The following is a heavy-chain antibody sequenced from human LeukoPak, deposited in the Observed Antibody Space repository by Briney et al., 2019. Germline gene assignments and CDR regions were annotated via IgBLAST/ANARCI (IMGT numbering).Heavy chain of an antibody. CDR2: IYYSGST. CDR1: GGSISSYY. D-gene: IGHD3-22*01. Sequence: SETLSLTCSVSGGSISSYYWSWLRQPPGKGPEWIGYIYYSGSTNYNPSLKSRVTISVDTSKNQFSLKLSSVTAADMAVYYCAKSVVVATTLLGPFDTWGQGTMVTVSS. J-gene: IGHJ3*02. V-gene: IGHV4-59*08. CDR3: AKSVVVATTLLGPFDT.